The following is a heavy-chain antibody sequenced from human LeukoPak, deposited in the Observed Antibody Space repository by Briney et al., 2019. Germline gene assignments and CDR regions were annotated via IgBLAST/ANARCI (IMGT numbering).Heavy chain of an antibody. CDR3: ARDPYFGELSPHVYYWYMDV. J-gene: IGHJ6*03. Sequence: PGGSLRLSCAASGFTFSSYAMHWVRQAPGKGLEYVSAISSNGGSTYYANSVKGRFTISRDNAENSLYLQMNSLRAEDTAVYYCARDPYFGELSPHVYYWYMDVWGKGTTVTISS. D-gene: IGHD3-10*01. CDR2: ISSNGGST. CDR1: GFTFSSYA. V-gene: IGHV3-64*01.